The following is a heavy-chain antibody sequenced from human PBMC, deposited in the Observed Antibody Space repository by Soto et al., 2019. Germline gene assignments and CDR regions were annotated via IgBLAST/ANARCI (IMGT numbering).Heavy chain of an antibody. V-gene: IGHV3-30*03. CDR2: ISYDGSDR. J-gene: IGHJ4*02. CDR1: VFTCSDSG. D-gene: IGHD2-15*01. CDR3: ARSTYCNGGSCFPEY. Sequence: PWWSLRLSCEAPVFTCSDSGFHWLRKDPGKGLEWVAMISYDGSDRYYRDSVQGRFTISRDDSKNTVYLQMNSLRAEDTATYYCARSTYCNGGSCFPEYWGPGTLVTVSS.